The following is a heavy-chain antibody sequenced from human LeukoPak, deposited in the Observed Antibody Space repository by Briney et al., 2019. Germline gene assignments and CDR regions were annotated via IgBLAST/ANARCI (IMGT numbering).Heavy chain of an antibody. J-gene: IGHJ4*02. V-gene: IGHV4-39*07. CDR3: ASLGGSGSSIFDY. Sequence: SETLSLTCTVSDGSISTSDYYWGWIRQPPGKGLEWIGSIYYSGSTYYNPSLKSRVTISVDTSKNQFSLKLSSVTAADTAVYYCASLGGSGSSIFDYWGQGTLATVSS. CDR2: IYYSGST. D-gene: IGHD3-10*01. CDR1: DGSISTSDYY.